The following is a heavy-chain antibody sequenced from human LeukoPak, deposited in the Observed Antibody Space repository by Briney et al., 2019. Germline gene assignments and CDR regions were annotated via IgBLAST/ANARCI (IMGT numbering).Heavy chain of an antibody. Sequence: GGSLRLSCAASGFTFSNYAMSWVRQAPGKGLELVSDISGSGGSTYYADSVKGRLTISRDNSKDTLDLQMNSLRAEDTAVYYCAKHPIVGATGNFDYWGQGTLVTVSS. CDR2: ISGSGGST. CDR1: GFTFSNYA. D-gene: IGHD1-26*01. CDR3: AKHPIVGATGNFDY. J-gene: IGHJ4*02. V-gene: IGHV3-23*01.